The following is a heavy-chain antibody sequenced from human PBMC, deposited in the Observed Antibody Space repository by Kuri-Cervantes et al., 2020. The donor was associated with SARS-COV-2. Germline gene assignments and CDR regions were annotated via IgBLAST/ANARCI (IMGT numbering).Heavy chain of an antibody. J-gene: IGHJ4*02. V-gene: IGHV3-48*01. CDR2: ISSSSSTI. CDR1: GFTFSSYS. Sequence: GESLKISCAASGFTFSSYSMNWVRQAPGKGLEWVSYISSSSSTIYYADSVKGRFTISRDNAKNSLYLQMNSLRAEGTAVYYCASGLLYDSSVIGQAGSPRRGGIHYWGQGTLVTVSS. D-gene: IGHD3-22*01. CDR3: ASGLLYDSSVIGQAGSPRRGGIHY.